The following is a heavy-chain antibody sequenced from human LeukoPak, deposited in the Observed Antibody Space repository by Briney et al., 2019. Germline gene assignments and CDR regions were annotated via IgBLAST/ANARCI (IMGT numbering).Heavy chain of an antibody. CDR3: ARGPTHYYQYYYYGMDV. V-gene: IGHV3-30-3*01. J-gene: IGHJ6*02. CDR1: GFTFSSYA. D-gene: IGHD3-22*01. Sequence: PGGSLRLSCAASGFTFSSYAMHWVRQAPGKGLEWVAVISYDGSNKYYADSVKGRFTISRDNSKNTLYLQMNSLRAEDTAVYYCARGPTHYYQYYYYGMDVWGQGTTVTVSS. CDR2: ISYDGSNK.